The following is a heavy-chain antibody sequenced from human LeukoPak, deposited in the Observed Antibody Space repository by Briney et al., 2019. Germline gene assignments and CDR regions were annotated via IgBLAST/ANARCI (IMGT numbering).Heavy chain of an antibody. Sequence: SVKVSCTASGGTFSIYAISWVRQAPGQGLEWMGGIIPIFGTANYAQKFQGRVTITADESTSTAYMELSSLRSEDTAVYYCARRNYGGNSLDYWGQGTLVTVSS. V-gene: IGHV1-69*13. D-gene: IGHD4-23*01. CDR3: ARRNYGGNSLDY. J-gene: IGHJ4*02. CDR2: IIPIFGTA. CDR1: GGTFSIYA.